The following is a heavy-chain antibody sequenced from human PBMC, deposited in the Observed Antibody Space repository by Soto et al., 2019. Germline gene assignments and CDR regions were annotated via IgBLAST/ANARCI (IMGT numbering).Heavy chain of an antibody. CDR2: IYSGGST. D-gene: IGHD3-3*01. V-gene: IGHV3-53*01. CDR3: AAMSSGYYSGGFDT. Sequence: GGSLRLSCAASGFTVSSNYMSWVRQAPGKGLEWVSVIYSGGSTYYADSVKGRFTISRDNSKNTLYLQMNSLRAEDTAVYYCAAMSSGYYSGGFDTWGQGTLVTVSS. J-gene: IGHJ5*02. CDR1: GFTVSSNY.